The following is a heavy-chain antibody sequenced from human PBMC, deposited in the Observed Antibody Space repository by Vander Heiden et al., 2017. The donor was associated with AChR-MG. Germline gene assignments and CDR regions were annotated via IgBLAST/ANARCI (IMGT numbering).Heavy chain of an antibody. CDR3: ATLAAVAGDHDA. CDR2: ISWDGGST. V-gene: IGHV3-43*01. J-gene: IGHJ5*02. D-gene: IGHD6-19*01. CDR1: GFTFDDYT. Sequence: EVQLVESGGVVVQTGGSLRLSCAASGFTFDDYTMHWVRQAPGKGLEWVSLISWDGGSTYYADSVKGRFTISRDNSKNSLYLQMNSLRTEDTALYYCATLAAVAGDHDAWGQGTLVTVSS.